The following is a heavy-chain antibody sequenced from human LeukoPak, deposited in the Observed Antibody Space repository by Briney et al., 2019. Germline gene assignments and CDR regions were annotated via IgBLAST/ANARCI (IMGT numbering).Heavy chain of an antibody. CDR1: GGSISSSSYY. CDR3: ARGRYYDFWSGYYKDEYFQH. J-gene: IGHJ1*01. Sequence: NPSETLSLTCTVSGGSISSSSYYWGWIRQPPGKGLEWIGSIYYSGSTYYNPSLKSRVTISVDTSKNQFSLKLSSVTAADTAVYYCARGRYYDFWSGYYKDEYFQHWGQGTLVTVSS. CDR2: IYYSGST. D-gene: IGHD3-3*01. V-gene: IGHV4-39*07.